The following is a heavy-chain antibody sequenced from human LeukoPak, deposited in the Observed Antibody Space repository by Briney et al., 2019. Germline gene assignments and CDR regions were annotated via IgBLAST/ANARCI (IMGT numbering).Heavy chain of an antibody. J-gene: IGHJ4*02. V-gene: IGHV4-39*07. CDR2: IYYSGST. D-gene: IGHD2-2*03. Sequence: SETLSLTCTVSGGSISSSSYYWGWIRQPPGKGLEWIGNIYYSGSTYYNPSLESRVAISVDTSRNQFSLTLSSVTAADTAVYYCARDGYLAVDYWGQGTLVTVSS. CDR3: ARDGYLAVDY. CDR1: GGSISSSSYY.